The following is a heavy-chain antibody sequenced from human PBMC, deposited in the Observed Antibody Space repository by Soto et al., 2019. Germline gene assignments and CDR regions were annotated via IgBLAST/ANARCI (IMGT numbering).Heavy chain of an antibody. Sequence: EVQLVESGGGLVQPGRSLRLSCVASGFTFGEYAMHWVRQPPGKGLEWVAGISWNTDNIGYADSVRGRFTISSDNAGHALYVQMNSLRQEDTGVYYCAKGRNIVAVVTPFDGWGQGDRVTVSA. CDR3: AKGRNIVAVVTPFDG. CDR2: ISWNTDNI. V-gene: IGHV3-9*01. CDR1: GFTFGEYA. D-gene: IGHD2-21*02. J-gene: IGHJ4*02.